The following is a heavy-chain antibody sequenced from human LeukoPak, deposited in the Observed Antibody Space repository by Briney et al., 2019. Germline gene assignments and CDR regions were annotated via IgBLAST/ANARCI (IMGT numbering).Heavy chain of an antibody. CDR1: GFTFSTYY. V-gene: IGHV3-7*01. CDR3: AKNRNYYYMDV. Sequence: GGSLRLSCAASGFTFSTYYMSWVRQAPGTGLEWVANIKQDGSEKYYVDSVKGRFTISRDNAKNSLYLQMNSLRAEDTALYYCAKNRNYYYMDVWGKGTTVTISS. J-gene: IGHJ6*03. CDR2: IKQDGSEK. D-gene: IGHD2/OR15-2a*01.